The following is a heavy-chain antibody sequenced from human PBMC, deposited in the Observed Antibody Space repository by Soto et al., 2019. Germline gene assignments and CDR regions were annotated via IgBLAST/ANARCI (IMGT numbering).Heavy chain of an antibody. CDR2: FSAYNGNT. J-gene: IGHJ4*02. V-gene: IGHV1-18*01. CDR1: GYTFTSYG. Sequence: QVQLGQSGAEVKKPGASVKVSCKASGYTFTSYGISWVRQAPGQGLEWMGWFSAYNGNTNYAQKLQGRVTMTTDTSTNTAKKELRSLRSDYTAVYYCARELIYGSGSYYWGQVTLVTVSS. CDR3: ARELIYGSGSYY. D-gene: IGHD3-10*01.